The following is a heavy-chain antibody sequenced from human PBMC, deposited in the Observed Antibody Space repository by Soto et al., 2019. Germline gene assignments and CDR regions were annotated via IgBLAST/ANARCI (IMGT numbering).Heavy chain of an antibody. CDR2: IWYDGSNK. J-gene: IGHJ6*02. CDR1: GFTFSSYG. D-gene: IGHD5-18*01. CDR3: ARRGYSYGSWIGHGMDV. Sequence: GGSLRLSCAASGFTFSSYGMHWVRQAPGKGLEWVAVIWYDGSNKYYADSVKGRFTISRDNSKNTLYLQMNSLRAEDTAVYYCARRGYSYGSWIGHGMDVWGQGTTVTVSS. V-gene: IGHV3-33*01.